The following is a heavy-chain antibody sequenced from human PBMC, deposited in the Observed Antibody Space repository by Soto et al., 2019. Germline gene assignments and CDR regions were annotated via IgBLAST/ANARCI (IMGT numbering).Heavy chain of an antibody. CDR2: INHSGST. D-gene: IGHD6-13*01. V-gene: IGHV4-34*01. CDR3: ARDNLAAAGRKDYFDY. J-gene: IGHJ4*02. CDR1: GGSFSGYY. Sequence: SETLSLTCAVYGGSFSGYYWSWIRQPPGKGLEWIGEINHSGSTNYNPSLKSRVTISVDTSKNQFSLKLSSVTAADTAVYYCARDNLAAAGRKDYFDYWGQGTLVTVSS.